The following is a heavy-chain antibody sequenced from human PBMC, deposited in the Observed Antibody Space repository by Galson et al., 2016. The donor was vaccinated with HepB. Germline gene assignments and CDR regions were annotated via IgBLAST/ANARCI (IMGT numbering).Heavy chain of an antibody. CDR1: GFIFSSYA. CDR3: ARDRDRGYHWTGGKYYYYGIDV. Sequence: SLRLSCAASGFIFSSYAMYWVRQAPGKGLEWVAVISSDGSNQYYAHSVKGRFTVSRDNSKNTLFLQMNTLTPDDTAMFFCARDRDRGYHWTGGKYYYYGIDVWGQGTTVTVS. D-gene: IGHD2-15*01. J-gene: IGHJ6*02. V-gene: IGHV3-30*04. CDR2: ISSDGSNQ.